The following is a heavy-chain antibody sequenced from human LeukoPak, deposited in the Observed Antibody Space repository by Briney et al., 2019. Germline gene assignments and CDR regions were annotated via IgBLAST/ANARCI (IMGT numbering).Heavy chain of an antibody. CDR2: IKTKTDGGTT. Sequence: GWALRLSCAASGFTFSNAWMNCVRQAPGKGLEGVGRIKTKTDGGTTDYAAHVEGSFTLSRDHSKNTLYLQMNRLKTEDTAVYYCTIILASGKYYYYPYVDVWGKGPTVPVSS. V-gene: IGHV3-15*01. CDR3: TIILASGKYYYYPYVDV. J-gene: IGHJ6*03. CDR1: GFTFSNAW. D-gene: IGHD1-14*01.